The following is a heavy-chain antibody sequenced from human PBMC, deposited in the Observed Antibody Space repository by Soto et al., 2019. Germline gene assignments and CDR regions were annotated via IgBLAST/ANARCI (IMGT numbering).Heavy chain of an antibody. V-gene: IGHV1-69*01. CDR1: GDSFNDYP. D-gene: IGHD6-13*01. CDR3: ASSYGVSWYGDF. CDR2: TIPVSGTT. J-gene: IGHJ4*02. Sequence: QVQLVQSGAEVRKPGSSVKVSCHSSGDSFNDYPVTWVRPAPGQGLEWMGGTIPVSGTTNYAQEFQGRVTITADVSTSTVYMELSSLKYEDTALYYCASSYGVSWYGDFWGQGTLITVSS.